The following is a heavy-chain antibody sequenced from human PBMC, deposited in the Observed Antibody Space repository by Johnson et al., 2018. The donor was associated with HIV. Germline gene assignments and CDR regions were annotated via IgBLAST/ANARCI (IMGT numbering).Heavy chain of an antibody. V-gene: IGHV3-43D*03. J-gene: IGHJ3*02. Sequence: QLVESGGGVVQPGGSLRLSCAVSGFTFDDFAMHWVRQAPGKGLEWVSLISWDGGNSYYADSVQGRFTISRDNNKNSLYLQMNSLRADDTALYSCAKDRISWYPFDAFDIWGQGTMVTVSS. CDR1: GFTFDDFA. CDR2: ISWDGGNS. CDR3: AKDRISWYPFDAFDI. D-gene: IGHD6-13*01.